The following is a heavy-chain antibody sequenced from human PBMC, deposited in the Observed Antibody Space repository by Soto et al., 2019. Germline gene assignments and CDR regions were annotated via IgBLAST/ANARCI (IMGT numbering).Heavy chain of an antibody. V-gene: IGHV3-23*01. CDR1: GFTFSSYA. J-gene: IGHJ4*02. CDR2: ISGSGGST. Sequence: GGFLRLSCAASGFTFSSYAMSWVRQAPGKGLEWVSAISGSGGSTYYADSVKGRFTISRDNSKNTLYLQMNSLRAEDTAVYYWAKSPTMVGTTQYYWGQGTLVTLSS. CDR3: AKSPTMVGTTQYY. D-gene: IGHD1-26*01.